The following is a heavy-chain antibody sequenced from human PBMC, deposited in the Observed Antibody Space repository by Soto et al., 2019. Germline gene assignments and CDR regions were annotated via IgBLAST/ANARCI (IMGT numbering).Heavy chain of an antibody. J-gene: IGHJ5*02. V-gene: IGHV3-23*01. D-gene: IGHD2-2*01. CDR2: ISASGGST. Sequence: PGASERLSCEASGIKYINFAMAWVHQTTGKGLEWVSGISASGGSTYYVDSVKGRFTISRDNSKNTLYLQMNSLSAEDTAIYHCAKSTGLGYCSTCDNYFDPWGQGTLVTVSS. CDR1: GIKYINFA. CDR3: AKSTGLGYCSTCDNYFDP.